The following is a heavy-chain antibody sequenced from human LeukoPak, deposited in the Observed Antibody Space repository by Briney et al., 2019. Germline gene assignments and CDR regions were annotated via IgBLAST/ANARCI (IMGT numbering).Heavy chain of an antibody. D-gene: IGHD3-22*01. Sequence: SETLSLTCTVSGGSISSYYWSWIRQPPGKGLEWIGYIYYSGSTNYNPSLKSRVTISVDTSKNQFSLKLSSVTAADTAVYYCALHDSSGYYYFDYWGQGTLVTVSS. CDR2: IYYSGST. J-gene: IGHJ4*02. V-gene: IGHV4-59*01. CDR3: ALHDSSGYYYFDY. CDR1: GGSISSYY.